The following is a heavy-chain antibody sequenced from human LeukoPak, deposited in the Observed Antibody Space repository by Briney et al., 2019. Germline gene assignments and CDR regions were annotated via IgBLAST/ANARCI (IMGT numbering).Heavy chain of an antibody. V-gene: IGHV4-39*01. J-gene: IGHJ4*02. D-gene: IGHD1-26*01. CDR3: PRPYMGAPPEY. CDR1: GGSISKNSFY. Sequence: SETLSLTCTVSGGSISKNSFYWGWIRQPPGKGLEWIGNIYYGGTTYYNPSLKSRVTIAVDTSKNQFSLKLTSVTATDTALYFCPRPYMGAPPEYGGKGALVTVSS. CDR2: IYYGGTT.